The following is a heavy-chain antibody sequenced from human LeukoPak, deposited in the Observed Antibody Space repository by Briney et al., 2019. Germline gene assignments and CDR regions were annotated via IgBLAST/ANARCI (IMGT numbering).Heavy chain of an antibody. CDR1: GGSISSGGYS. CDR3: ARGGRGFGDLGCYYYMDV. D-gene: IGHD3-10*01. Sequence: SETLSLTCAVSGGSISSGGYSWSWIRQPPGKGLEWIGYIYYSGSTYYNPSLKSRVTISVDTSKNQFSLKLSSVTAADTAVYYCARGGRGFGDLGCYYYMDVWGKGTTVTISS. V-gene: IGHV4-30-4*07. CDR2: IYYSGST. J-gene: IGHJ6*03.